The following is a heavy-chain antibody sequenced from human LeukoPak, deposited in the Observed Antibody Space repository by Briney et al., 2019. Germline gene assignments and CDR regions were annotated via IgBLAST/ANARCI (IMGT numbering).Heavy chain of an antibody. Sequence: SETLPLTCTVSGGSISSYYWSWIRQPPGKGLEWIGYIYYSGSTNYNPSLKSRVTISVDTSKNQFSLKLSSVTAADTAVYYCARRPPYSSSWYEGRYYYYGMDVWGQGTTVTVSS. D-gene: IGHD6-13*01. CDR1: GGSISSYY. J-gene: IGHJ6*02. V-gene: IGHV4-59*08. CDR2: IYYSGST. CDR3: ARRPPYSSSWYEGRYYYYGMDV.